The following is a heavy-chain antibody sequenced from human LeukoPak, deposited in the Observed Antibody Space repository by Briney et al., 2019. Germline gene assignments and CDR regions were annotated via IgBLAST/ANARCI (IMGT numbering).Heavy chain of an antibody. CDR3: ARGDDYGGNCFDY. Sequence: SETLSLTCTVSGGSVTDYYWSWIRQSPGKGLEWIGYIYYTGTSYNPSLKSRVTISVDTSKNQFSLKLSSVTAADTAVYYCARGDDYGGNCFDYWGQGTLVTVSS. D-gene: IGHD4-23*01. CDR2: IYYTGT. CDR1: GGSVTDYY. J-gene: IGHJ4*02. V-gene: IGHV4-59*08.